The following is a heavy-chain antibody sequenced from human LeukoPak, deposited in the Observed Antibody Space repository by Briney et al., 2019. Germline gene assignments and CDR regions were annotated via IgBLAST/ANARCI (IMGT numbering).Heavy chain of an antibody. Sequence: SETLSLTCAVYGGSFSGFYWSWIRQPPGKGLEWIGEINHSGSTNYNPSLKSRVTTSVDTSKNQFSLKLSSVTAADTAVYYCAREGDTAMVQFDYWGQGTLVTVSS. CDR2: INHSGST. CDR3: AREGDTAMVQFDY. V-gene: IGHV4-34*01. D-gene: IGHD5-18*01. CDR1: GGSFSGFY. J-gene: IGHJ4*02.